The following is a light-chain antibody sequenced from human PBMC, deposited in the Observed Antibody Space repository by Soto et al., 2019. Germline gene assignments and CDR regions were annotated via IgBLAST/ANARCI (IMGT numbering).Light chain of an antibody. CDR3: QQYNSYPVT. Sequence: DIQMTQSPSTLSASVGDRVTITCRASQSISSWLAWYQQKPGKAPKLLIYDASSLESGVPSRFSGSGSGTEFTRTISGLQPDDFATYYCQQYNSYPVTFGQGTKLEIK. J-gene: IGKJ2*01. CDR2: DAS. CDR1: QSISSW. V-gene: IGKV1-5*01.